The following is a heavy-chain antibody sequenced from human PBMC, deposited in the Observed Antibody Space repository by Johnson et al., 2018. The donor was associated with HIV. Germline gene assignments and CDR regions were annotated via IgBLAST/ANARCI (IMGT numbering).Heavy chain of an antibody. CDR2: ISGGEDDT. CDR1: GFSFIDYA. CDR3: TIPYCYDSGGYQ. V-gene: IGHV3-23*04. D-gene: IGHD3-22*01. J-gene: IGHJ3*01. Sequence: EVQLVEPGGGLVRPGGSLRLSCVASGFSFIDYAMIWVRQAPGKGLERVSSISGGEDDTYYADAVKGRFTISRDNSKNTLYLPMDSLRAEDMAVYYCTIPYCYDSGGYQWGQGTMVTVSS.